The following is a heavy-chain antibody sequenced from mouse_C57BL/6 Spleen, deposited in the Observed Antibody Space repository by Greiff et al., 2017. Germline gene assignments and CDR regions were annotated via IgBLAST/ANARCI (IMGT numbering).Heavy chain of an antibody. V-gene: IGHV1-22*01. Sequence: VQLQQSGPELVKPGASVKMSCKASGYTFTDYNMHWVKQSHGKSLEWIGDINPNNGGTSYNQKFKGKATLTVNKSSSTAYMELRSLTSEDSAVYYWARSGITTVVVPGWFAYWGQGTLVTVSA. CDR1: GYTFTDYN. CDR3: ARSGITTVVVPGWFAY. D-gene: IGHD1-1*01. J-gene: IGHJ3*01. CDR2: INPNNGGT.